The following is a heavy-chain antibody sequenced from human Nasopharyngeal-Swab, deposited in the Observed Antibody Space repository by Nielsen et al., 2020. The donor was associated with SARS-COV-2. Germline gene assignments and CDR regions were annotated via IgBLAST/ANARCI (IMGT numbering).Heavy chain of an antibody. CDR3: ASHPNSSV. D-gene: IGHD5-18*01. J-gene: IGHJ6*02. CDR2: IWFEGTKK. V-gene: IGHV3-33*01. CDR1: GFTLSTCD. Sequence: GASLTISCAASGFTLSTCDMHWVRQAPGKGLEWVTLIWFEGTKKYYADSVKGRFTISRDTSKNTLFLQIHNLRAEDTTVYYSASHPNSSVWSQGTTVTVSS.